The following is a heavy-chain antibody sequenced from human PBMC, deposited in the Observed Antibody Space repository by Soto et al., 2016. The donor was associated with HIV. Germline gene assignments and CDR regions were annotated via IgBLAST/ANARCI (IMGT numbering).Heavy chain of an antibody. D-gene: IGHD4-17*01. V-gene: IGHV3-20*04. CDR3: AREDSTVTTYRSDAFDI. CDR1: GFTFDDYG. Sequence: EVQLVESGGGVVRPGGSLRLSCAASGFTFDDYGMSWVRQAPGKGLEWASGINWNGGSTGYADSVKGRFTISRDNAKNSLYLQMNSLRAEDTALYYCAREDSTVTTYRSDAFDIWGQGTMVTVSS. J-gene: IGHJ3*02. CDR2: INWNGGST.